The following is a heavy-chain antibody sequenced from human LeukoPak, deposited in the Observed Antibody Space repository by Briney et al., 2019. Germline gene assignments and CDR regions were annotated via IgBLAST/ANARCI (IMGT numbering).Heavy chain of an antibody. V-gene: IGHV1-18*01. CDR3: ARDLTHRRYYDNSGYQIVPAF. D-gene: IGHD3-22*01. CDR1: GSTFTNYG. J-gene: IGHJ4*02. Sequence: ASVKVSCKASGSTFTNYGISWVRQAPGQGLEWMGWISAYSGHTKYVQKLQGRVTMTTDTSTSTASMELRSLRSDDTAVYYCARDLTHRRYYDNSGYQIVPAFWGQGTLVTVSS. CDR2: ISAYSGHT.